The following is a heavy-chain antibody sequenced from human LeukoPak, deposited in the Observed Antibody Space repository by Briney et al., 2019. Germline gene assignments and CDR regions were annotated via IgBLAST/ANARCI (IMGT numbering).Heavy chain of an antibody. CDR1: GFTFSGSP. J-gene: IGHJ4*02. CDR2: IRSKADNYAT. CDR3: TQSNY. V-gene: IGHV3-73*01. Sequence: SGGSLRLYCAASGFTFSGSPILWVRQASGKGLEWVGRIRSKADNYATAYAASVQGRCTISRDDSKSTAYLQLNSLKTEDTAVYYCTQSNYWGQGALVTVSS.